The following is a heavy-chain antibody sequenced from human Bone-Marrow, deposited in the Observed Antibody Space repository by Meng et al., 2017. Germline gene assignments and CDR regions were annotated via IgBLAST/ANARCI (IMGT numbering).Heavy chain of an antibody. D-gene: IGHD3-22*01. Sequence: ASVKVSCKASGGTFTYYAISWVRQAPGQRLEWIGWINAGNGNTKYSQKFQGRVTITRDTSASTAYMELSSLRSEDTAVYYCARERLVVVRSFYYGMDVWGQGTTVTVSS. CDR1: GGTFTYYA. CDR2: INAGNGNT. V-gene: IGHV1-3*01. CDR3: ARERLVVVRSFYYGMDV. J-gene: IGHJ6*02.